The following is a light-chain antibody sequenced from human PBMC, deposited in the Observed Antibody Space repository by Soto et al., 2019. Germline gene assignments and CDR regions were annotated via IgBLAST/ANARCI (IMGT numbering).Light chain of an antibody. J-gene: IGKJ1*01. V-gene: IGKV1-39*01. CDR1: QDIRKY. CDR2: DAS. Sequence: DIQLTQSPSSLSATVGDRVTITCQASQDIRKYLNWYQQKPGKAPKLLIYDASNRETGVPSRFSGSGSGTDFTLTISSLQPEDFATYHCQQSFTTPWTFGQGTKVDVK. CDR3: QQSFTTPWT.